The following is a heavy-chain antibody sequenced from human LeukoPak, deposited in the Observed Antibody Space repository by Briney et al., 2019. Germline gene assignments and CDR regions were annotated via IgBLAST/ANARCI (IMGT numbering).Heavy chain of an antibody. Sequence: SETLSLTCTVSGGSMRSYYWSWIRQPAGKGLEWTGYIYYSGSTYYNPSLKGRVTISVDTSKNQFSLKLSSVTAADTAIYYCARHYIAAGGGDAFDIWGQGTMVIVSS. CDR2: IYYSGST. CDR1: GGSMRSYY. J-gene: IGHJ3*02. D-gene: IGHD6-13*01. CDR3: ARHYIAAGGGDAFDI. V-gene: IGHV4-59*08.